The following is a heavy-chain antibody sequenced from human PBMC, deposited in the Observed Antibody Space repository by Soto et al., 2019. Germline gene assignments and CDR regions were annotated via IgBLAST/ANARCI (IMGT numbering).Heavy chain of an antibody. CDR2: INLDGSEE. V-gene: IGHV3-7*02. CDR1: GLSFSNFW. Sequence: GGSLRLSCAASGLSFSNFWMIWVRQPPGKGLEWLVNINLDGSEENYADSVKGRFTISRDNAEKSVYLQMSSLRADDTAVYYCGTYCSAGTCSRSGAFDYWGQGTLVTVSS. CDR3: GTYCSAGTCSRSGAFDY. D-gene: IGHD2-15*01. J-gene: IGHJ4*02.